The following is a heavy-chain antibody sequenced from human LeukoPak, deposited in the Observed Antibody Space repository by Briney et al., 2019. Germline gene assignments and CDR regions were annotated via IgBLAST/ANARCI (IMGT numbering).Heavy chain of an antibody. CDR1: GFTFDDYG. J-gene: IGHJ4*02. CDR3: AKDVGRYCSGGSCYYFDY. D-gene: IGHD2-15*01. Sequence: GGSLRLSCAASGFTFDDYGMSWVRQAPGEGLEWVSGINWNGGSTGYADSVKGRFTISRDNSKNTLYLQMNSLRAEDTAVYYCAKDVGRYCSGGSCYYFDYWGQGTLVTVSS. CDR2: INWNGGST. V-gene: IGHV3-20*04.